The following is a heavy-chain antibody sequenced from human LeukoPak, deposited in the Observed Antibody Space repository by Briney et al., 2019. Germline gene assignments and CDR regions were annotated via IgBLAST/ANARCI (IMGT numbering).Heavy chain of an antibody. D-gene: IGHD6-13*01. CDR3: ARDHRAADYYFDY. CDR2: IWYDGSKK. CDR1: GFTFSSYG. Sequence: PGGSLRLSCAAPGFTFSSYGMHWVRQAPAKGLEWVAVIWYDGSKKYYEDFVEGRFTISRDNSKNTLYLQMNSLGAEDTAVYYCARDHRAADYYFDYWGQGTLVTVSS. J-gene: IGHJ4*02. V-gene: IGHV3-33*01.